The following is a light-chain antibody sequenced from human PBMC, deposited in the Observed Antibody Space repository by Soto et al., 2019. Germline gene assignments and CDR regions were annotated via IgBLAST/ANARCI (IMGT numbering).Light chain of an antibody. CDR2: DAS. J-gene: IGKJ5*01. CDR3: QQYNSYST. Sequence: DIQMTQSPSALSASVGDRVTITCRASQSISSWLAWYQQKPWKAPELLIYDASILESGVPSRFSGSGSGTEFTLTISSLQPDDFATYYCQQYNSYSTFGQGTRLE. V-gene: IGKV1-5*01. CDR1: QSISSW.